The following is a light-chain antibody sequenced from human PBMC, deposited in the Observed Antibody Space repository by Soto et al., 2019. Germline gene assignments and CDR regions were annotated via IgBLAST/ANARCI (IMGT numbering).Light chain of an antibody. Sequence: QSALTQPPSVSGSPGQSVAISCTGASSDIGSYDRVSWYHQPPGTAPKLIIYDVSNRPSGVPDRFSGAKSGNTASLTISGLQAEDEADYYCSSFTTGDTYVFGTGTKVTVL. CDR1: SSDIGSYDR. V-gene: IGLV2-18*02. CDR2: DVS. J-gene: IGLJ1*01. CDR3: SSFTTGDTYV.